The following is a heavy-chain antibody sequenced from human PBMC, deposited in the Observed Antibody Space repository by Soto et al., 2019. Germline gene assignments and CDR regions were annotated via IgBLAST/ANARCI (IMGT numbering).Heavy chain of an antibody. CDR3: ATTGPY. V-gene: IGHV3-33*01. Sequence: GGSQRLSCAASGFTFSSYGMHWVRQAPGKGLEWVAVIWFDGSNKFYADSVKGRFTISRDNSKNTVSLQMNSLRDEDSAAYYCATTGPYWGQGTLVTVS. J-gene: IGHJ4*02. CDR1: GFTFSSYG. CDR2: IWFDGSNK.